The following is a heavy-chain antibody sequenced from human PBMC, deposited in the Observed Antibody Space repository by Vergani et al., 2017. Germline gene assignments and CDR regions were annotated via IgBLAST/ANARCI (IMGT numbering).Heavy chain of an antibody. CDR3: ARLGHYYGVGTYLTKNWFDP. Sequence: QEELVQSGAEVKKPGASVRVSCKASGYSFTGYYLHWVRQAPGQGLEWMGYINPNNGGTKYAQNFQGRVTMTTDTSITTGYMELRRLRSDDTASYYCARLGHYYGVGTYLTKNWFDPCGQGTLITVSS. V-gene: IGHV1-2*02. D-gene: IGHD3-10*01. CDR1: GYSFTGYY. CDR2: INPNNGGT. J-gene: IGHJ5*02.